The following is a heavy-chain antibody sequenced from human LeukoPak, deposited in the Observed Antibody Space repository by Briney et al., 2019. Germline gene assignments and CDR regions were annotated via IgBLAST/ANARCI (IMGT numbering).Heavy chain of an antibody. J-gene: IGHJ4*02. V-gene: IGHV3-23*01. CDR1: GFTFNTYT. CDR2: IRHSDGST. CDR3: AKGLERESRLDS. D-gene: IGHD1-1*01. Sequence: GGSLRLSCAASGFTFNTYTMYWVRQAPGKGLEWVSGIRHSDGSTYYADSVKGRFTISSDNSKNALYLQMNSLRVEDTALYYCAKGLERESRLDSWGQGTLVTVSS.